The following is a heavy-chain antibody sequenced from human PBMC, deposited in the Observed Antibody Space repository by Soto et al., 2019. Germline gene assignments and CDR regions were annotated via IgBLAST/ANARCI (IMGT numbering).Heavy chain of an antibody. Sequence: EVQLLESGGGLVQPGGSLRLSCAASGFTFSSYAMRWVRQAPGKGLEWVSAISGSGDSTYYADSVKGRFTISRDNSKNTLYLQRNSLRAEDTAVYYCARRCSGSYYDYWGQGTLVTVSS. D-gene: IGHD1-26*01. CDR1: GFTFSSYA. CDR2: ISGSGDST. J-gene: IGHJ4*02. CDR3: ARRCSGSYYDY. V-gene: IGHV3-23*01.